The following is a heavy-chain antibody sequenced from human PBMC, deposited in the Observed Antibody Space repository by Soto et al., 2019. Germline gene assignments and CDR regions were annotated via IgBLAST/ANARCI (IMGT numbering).Heavy chain of an antibody. CDR1: RYSFTSYW. CDR3: ARTSAAGKYYYGMDV. D-gene: IGHD6-13*01. Sequence: GPSLKISWKASRYSFTSYWIDWARQMPGNGLDWMGIIYPGDSDTGYSPPFQGQVTNSADTPISSASLQWSSLQASDPAMYYCARTSAAGKYYYGMDVWGQGTTVTVSS. CDR2: IYPGDSDT. V-gene: IGHV5-51*01. J-gene: IGHJ6*02.